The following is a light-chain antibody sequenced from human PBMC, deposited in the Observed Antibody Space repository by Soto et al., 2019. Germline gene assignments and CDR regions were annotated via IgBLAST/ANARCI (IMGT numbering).Light chain of an antibody. V-gene: IGLV1-47*01. CDR2: RNG. Sequence: QAVVAQPPIASGTPGQRVSISCSGGSANIGGNYVYWFRQFPGAAPKLLIYRNGLRPSGVPDRFSASKSGASASLAISGLRSEDEADYYCAAWDDSLNGPVFGGGTKLTVL. CDR1: SANIGGNY. J-gene: IGLJ2*01. CDR3: AAWDDSLNGPV.